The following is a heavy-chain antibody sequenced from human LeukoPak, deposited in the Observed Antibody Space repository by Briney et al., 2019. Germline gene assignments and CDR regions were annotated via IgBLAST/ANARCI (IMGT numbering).Heavy chain of an antibody. D-gene: IGHD3-22*01. CDR3: ARGHYKRITMIVVVKTLNNWFDP. CDR1: GYTFTSYD. CDR2: MNPNSGNT. V-gene: IGHV1-8*01. Sequence: ASVKVSCKASGYTFTSYDINWVRQATGQGLEWMGWMNPNSGNTGYAQKFQGRVTMTRNTSISTAYMELSSLRPEDTAVYYCARGHYKRITMIVVVKTLNNWFDPWGQGTLVTVSS. J-gene: IGHJ5*02.